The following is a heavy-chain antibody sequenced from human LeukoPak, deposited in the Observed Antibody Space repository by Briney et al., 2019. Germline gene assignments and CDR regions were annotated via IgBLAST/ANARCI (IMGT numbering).Heavy chain of an antibody. CDR2: ISYDGSNK. V-gene: IGHV3-30*04. CDR3: ARDQYGDYALDY. CDR1: GFTFSSYA. J-gene: IGHJ4*02. Sequence: PGGSLRLSCAASGFTFSSYAMHWVRQAPGKGLEWVAVISYDGSNKYYADSVKGRFTISRDNSKNTLYLQMNSLRAEDTAVYYCARDQYGDYALDYWGQGTLVTVSS. D-gene: IGHD4-17*01.